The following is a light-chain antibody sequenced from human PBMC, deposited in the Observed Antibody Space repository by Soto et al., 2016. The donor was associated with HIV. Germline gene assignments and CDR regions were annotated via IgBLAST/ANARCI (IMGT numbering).Light chain of an antibody. CDR3: HVWDEASDSAV. Sequence: YVLTQPPPVSVAPGKTATITCGGDNIGRKSVNWYQQKPGQAPVLVVYDDTDRPSGISGRFAGSNSGSAATLTITKVEFGDEADYYCHVWDEASDSAVFAGGTKVTVL. V-gene: IGLV3-21*03. CDR2: DDT. J-gene: IGLJ2*01. CDR1: NIGRKS.